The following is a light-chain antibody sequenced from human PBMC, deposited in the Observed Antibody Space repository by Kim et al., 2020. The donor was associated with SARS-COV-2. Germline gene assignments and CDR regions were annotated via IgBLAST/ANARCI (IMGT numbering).Light chain of an antibody. CDR2: DAT. V-gene: IGKV3-15*01. CDR1: QTINNK. Sequence: SPGERAPLSCRASQTINNKLVWYQQKPGQAPRLLIYDATIRATGVPARFIGSGSETDFTLTISSLQSEDFAVYYCQQSNDWPPLTFGQGTKVDIK. CDR3: QQSNDWPPLT. J-gene: IGKJ1*01.